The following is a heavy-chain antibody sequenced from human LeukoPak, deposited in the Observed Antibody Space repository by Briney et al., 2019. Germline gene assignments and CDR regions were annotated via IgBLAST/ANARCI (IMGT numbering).Heavy chain of an antibody. CDR2: VYYTGSA. V-gene: IGHV4-31*03. J-gene: IGHJ5*01. CDR1: GGSISSGSYF. D-gene: IGHD7-27*01. CDR3: ARDRDGDIFDS. Sequence: SQTLSLTCTVSGGSISSGSYFGSWIRQLPGKGLEWLGYVYYTGSAHFNPSLKSRATISLDTSKNQFSLKLSSVTAADTAIYYCARDRDGDIFDSWGQGTLVTVSS.